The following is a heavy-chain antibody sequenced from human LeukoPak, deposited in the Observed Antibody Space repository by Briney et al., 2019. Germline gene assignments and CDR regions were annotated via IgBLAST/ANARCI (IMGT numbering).Heavy chain of an antibody. CDR3: AREKLTEVGDFDY. CDR1: GFTFSSYA. J-gene: IGHJ4*02. D-gene: IGHD1-26*01. V-gene: IGHV3-30*04. CDR2: ISYDGSNK. Sequence: GGSLRLSCAASGFTFSSYAMHWVRQAPGKGLEWVVVISYDGSNKYYADSVKGRFTISRDNSKNTLYLQMNSLRAEDTAVYYCAREKLTEVGDFDYWGQGTLVTVSS.